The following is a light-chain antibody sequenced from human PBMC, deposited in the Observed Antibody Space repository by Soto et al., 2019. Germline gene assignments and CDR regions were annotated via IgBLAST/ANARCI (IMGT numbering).Light chain of an antibody. CDR1: QSVSTY. J-gene: IGKJ4*01. V-gene: IGKV3-11*01. CDR2: EAS. CDR3: QQRSNWPLT. Sequence: EIVLTQSPATLSLSPGERATLSCRASQSVSTYLAWLQQKPGQPPRLLIYEASDRASGIPARFSGSGSGTDFTLTISNLEPEDFAVYYCQQRSNWPLTFGGGTRVEIK.